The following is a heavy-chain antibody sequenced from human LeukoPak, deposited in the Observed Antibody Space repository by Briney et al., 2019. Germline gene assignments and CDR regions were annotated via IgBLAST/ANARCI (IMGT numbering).Heavy chain of an antibody. D-gene: IGHD2-2*01. V-gene: IGHV3-43*02. J-gene: IGHJ4*02. CDR1: GFTFGDYA. Sequence: GGSLRLSCAASGFTFGDYAMHWVRQTPGKGLEWVSYISGVGGTTYYADSVMGRFTISRDNSKNSLLLQMNSLRTEDTALYYCARSRGLPAAIDYWGQGTLVTVSS. CDR2: ISGVGGTT. CDR3: ARSRGLPAAIDY.